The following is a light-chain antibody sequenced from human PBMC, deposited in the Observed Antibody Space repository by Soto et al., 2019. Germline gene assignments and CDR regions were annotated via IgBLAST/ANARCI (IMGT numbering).Light chain of an antibody. CDR2: GAS. Sequence: ENVLTQSPGTLSLSPGERATLSCRASQSISSSLAWYQQKPGQAPRLLIHGASTRATSNPGRFSGSGSGAEFTLTISSLQSEDFALYYCQQYYDWHPKFGKGTKADI. J-gene: IGKJ1*01. CDR1: QSISSS. V-gene: IGKV3-15*01. CDR3: QQYYDWHPK.